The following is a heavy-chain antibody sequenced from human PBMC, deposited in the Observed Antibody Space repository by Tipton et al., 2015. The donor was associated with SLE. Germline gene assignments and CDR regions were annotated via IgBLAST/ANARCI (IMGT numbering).Heavy chain of an antibody. CDR3: ARDRDSNWYHFDY. V-gene: IGHV3-30-3*01. J-gene: IGHJ4*02. CDR1: GFPLSGYA. CDR2: ISYDGGNK. Sequence: SLRLSCAASGFPLSGYAMHWVRQAPGKGLEWVALISYDGGNKYYADSVKGRFIISRDNSKNTLDLQMNSLRPEDTAVYYCARDRDSNWYHFDYWGQGTLVTVSS. D-gene: IGHD6-13*01.